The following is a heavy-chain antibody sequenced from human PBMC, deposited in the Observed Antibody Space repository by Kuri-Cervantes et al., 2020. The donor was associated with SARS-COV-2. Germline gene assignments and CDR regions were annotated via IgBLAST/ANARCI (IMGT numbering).Heavy chain of an antibody. CDR1: GGSLSSSNFY. Sequence: GSLRLSCTVSGGSLSSSNFYWGWIRQPPGKGLEWIGSIYSSGITYYSPSLKSRVTISVDTSKNQFSLKLSSVTAADTAVYYCARYRVYYYYYYMDVWGKGTTVTVSS. V-gene: IGHV4-39*01. CDR3: ARYRVYYYYYYMDV. D-gene: IGHD1-26*01. J-gene: IGHJ6*03. CDR2: IYSSGIT.